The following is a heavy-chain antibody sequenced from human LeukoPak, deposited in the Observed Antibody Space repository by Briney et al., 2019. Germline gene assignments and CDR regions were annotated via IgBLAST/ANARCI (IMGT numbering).Heavy chain of an antibody. J-gene: IGHJ3*02. CDR3: TIYCSSTSCYGAFDI. D-gene: IGHD2-2*01. CDR1: GFTFGDYA. Sequence: QPGRSLRLSCTASGFTFGDYAMSWVRQAPGKGLEWVGFIRSKAYGGTIEHAASVKGRFTISRDDSKSIAYLQMNSLKTEDTAVYYCTIYCSSTSCYGAFDIWGQGTMVTVSS. CDR2: IRSKAYGGTI. V-gene: IGHV3-49*04.